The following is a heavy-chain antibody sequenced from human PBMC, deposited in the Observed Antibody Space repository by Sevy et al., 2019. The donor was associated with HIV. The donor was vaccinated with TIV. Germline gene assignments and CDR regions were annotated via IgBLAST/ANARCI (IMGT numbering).Heavy chain of an antibody. Sequence: GGSLRLSCAASGFIFDDYAMHWVRQAPGKGLEWVSGISWDTVNIGYADSVKGRFTISRDNAKNSLYLQMNSLRAEDTAWYYCTKDKRRYDILTRGGYFDYWGQGTLVTVSS. CDR3: TKDKRRYDILTRGGYFDY. V-gene: IGHV3-9*01. CDR1: GFIFDDYA. J-gene: IGHJ4*02. D-gene: IGHD3-9*01. CDR2: ISWDTVNI.